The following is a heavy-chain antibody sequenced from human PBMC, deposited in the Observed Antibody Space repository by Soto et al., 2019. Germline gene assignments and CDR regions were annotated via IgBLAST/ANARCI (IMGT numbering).Heavy chain of an antibody. V-gene: IGHV3-74*01. Sequence: GGSLRLSCAASGFTFSSYWMHWVRQAPGKGLVWVSRINSDGSSTSYADSVKGRFTISRGNAKNTLYLQMNSLRAEDTAVYYCARPDSGDYEPAFAYWGQGTLVTVSS. CDR1: GFTFSSYW. CDR3: ARPDSGDYEPAFAY. D-gene: IGHD4-17*01. CDR2: INSDGSST. J-gene: IGHJ4*02.